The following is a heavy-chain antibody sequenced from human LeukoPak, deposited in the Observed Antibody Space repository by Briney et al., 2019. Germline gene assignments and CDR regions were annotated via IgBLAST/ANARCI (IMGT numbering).Heavy chain of an antibody. Sequence: GGSLRLSCAASGFTFSSYAMSWVRQAPGKGLEWVSAISGSGGSTYYADSVKGRFTISRDNSKNTLYLQMNSLRAEDTAVYYCAPHYYDSSGYPHDAFDIWGQGTMVTVSS. CDR3: APHYYDSSGYPHDAFDI. D-gene: IGHD3-22*01. CDR1: GFTFSSYA. CDR2: ISGSGGST. J-gene: IGHJ3*02. V-gene: IGHV3-23*01.